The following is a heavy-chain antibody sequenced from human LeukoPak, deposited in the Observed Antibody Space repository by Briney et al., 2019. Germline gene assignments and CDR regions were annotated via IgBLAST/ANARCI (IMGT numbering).Heavy chain of an antibody. D-gene: IGHD6-19*01. CDR1: GYTFTGYY. CDR3: ARGLAGPYYYYYMDV. CDR2: INPNSGGT. Sequence: GESLKISCKGSGYTFTGYYMHWVRQAPGQGLEWMGWINPNSGGTNYAQKFQGRVTMTRDTSISTAYMELSRLRSDDTAVYYCARGLAGPYYYYYMDVWGKGTTVTISS. V-gene: IGHV1-2*02. J-gene: IGHJ6*03.